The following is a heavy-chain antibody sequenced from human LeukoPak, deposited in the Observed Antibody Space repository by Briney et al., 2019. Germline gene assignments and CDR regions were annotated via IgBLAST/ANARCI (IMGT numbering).Heavy chain of an antibody. Sequence: SETLSLTCTVSGGSINSYYWSWIRQPPGKGLEWIGYISYTGGETNYHPSLKSRLTISTDTSKNQFSLMLTSVTAADTAVYYCARQPGGTAAFDIWAQGTMVTVSS. D-gene: IGHD1-14*01. CDR1: GGSINSYY. V-gene: IGHV4-59*08. J-gene: IGHJ3*02. CDR3: ARQPGGTAAFDI. CDR2: ISYTGGET.